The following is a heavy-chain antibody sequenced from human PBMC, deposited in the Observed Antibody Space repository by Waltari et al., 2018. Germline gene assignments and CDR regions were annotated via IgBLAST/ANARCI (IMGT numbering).Heavy chain of an antibody. D-gene: IGHD3-9*01. V-gene: IGHV1-3*01. CDR1: GYTFTSYA. CDR2: INAGNGNT. J-gene: IGHJ3*02. CDR3: ARRYYDILTGLDAFDI. Sequence: QVQLVQSGAEVKKPGASVKVSCKASGYTFTSYAMHWVRQAPGQRLEWMGWINAGNGNTKYSQKFQGRVTITRDTSASTAYMELSSLRSEDTAVYYCARRYYDILTGLDAFDIWGQGTMVTVSS.